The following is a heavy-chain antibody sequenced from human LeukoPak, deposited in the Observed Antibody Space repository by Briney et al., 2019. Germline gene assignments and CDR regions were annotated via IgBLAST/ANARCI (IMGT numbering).Heavy chain of an antibody. CDR2: ISSSGSAI. CDR3: AKAIRVITFGGVIVPDY. V-gene: IGHV3-48*03. D-gene: IGHD3-16*02. CDR1: GFTFSSYD. J-gene: IGHJ4*02. Sequence: PGGSLRLSCAASGFTFSSYDMNWVRQAPGKGLEWVSYISSSGSAIYYADSVKGRFTISRDNSKNTLYLQMNSLRAEDTAVYYCAKAIRVITFGGVIVPDYWGQGTLVTVSS.